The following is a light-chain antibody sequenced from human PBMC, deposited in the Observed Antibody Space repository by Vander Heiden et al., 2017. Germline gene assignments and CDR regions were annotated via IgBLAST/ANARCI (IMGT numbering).Light chain of an antibody. V-gene: IGKV1-5*03. CDR2: KAS. CDR1: QNIGSW. J-gene: IGKJ1*01. Sequence: DIQMTQSPSTLSASVGDRVTITCRSSQNIGSWLAWSQQKPGKAPKLLNYKASYLEGGVPSRFSGSGSGTEFTLTISSLQADDFATYYCQQYYNYRTFGQGTKVEIK. CDR3: QQYYNYRT.